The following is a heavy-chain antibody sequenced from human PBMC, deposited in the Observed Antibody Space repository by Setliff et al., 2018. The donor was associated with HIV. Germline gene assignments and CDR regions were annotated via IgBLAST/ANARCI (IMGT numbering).Heavy chain of an antibody. CDR2: IYYSGST. CDR1: GGSISSYY. V-gene: IGHV4-59*08. Sequence: SETLSLTCTVSGGSISSYYWSWIRQPPGKGLEWIGYIYYSGSTNYNPSLKSRVTISVDTSKNQFSLKLSSVTAAETAVYYCARIVRWELVATSTFFYYYMDVWGKGTTVTVSS. CDR3: ARIVRWELVATSTFFYYYMDV. D-gene: IGHD1-26*01. J-gene: IGHJ6*03.